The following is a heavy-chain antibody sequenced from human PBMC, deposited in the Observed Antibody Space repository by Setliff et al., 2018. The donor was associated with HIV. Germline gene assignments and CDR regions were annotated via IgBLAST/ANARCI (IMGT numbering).Heavy chain of an antibody. Sequence: LSLSCAASGLTLSTYSMSWVRQAPGKGLEWVSAIDPTGTYTYYADAVKGRFTISRDNSKNTLFLQLNTLRPEDTAVYYCASARIPTGGTSTSLDYWGQGALVTVSS. D-gene: IGHD1-1*01. CDR3: ASARIPTGGTSTSLDY. V-gene: IGHV3-23*05. J-gene: IGHJ4*02. CDR1: GLTLSTYS. CDR2: IDPTGTYT.